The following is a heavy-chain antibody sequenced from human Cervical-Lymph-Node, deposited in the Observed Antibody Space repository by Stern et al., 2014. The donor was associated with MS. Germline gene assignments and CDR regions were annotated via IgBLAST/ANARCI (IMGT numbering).Heavy chain of an antibody. CDR3: ARVASSGYYPDY. J-gene: IGHJ4*02. V-gene: IGHV1-2*04. CDR2: INSNRGDT. D-gene: IGHD3-22*01. Sequence: VKLVQSGAEMKKPGDSVKVSCKTSGYIFTGHYVHWVRQAPGQGLEYMGWINSNRGDTNYVQKFQGWVTMTRDTSISTIYMELSRLTPDDTAVYYCARVASSGYYPDYWGQGTLVTVSS. CDR1: GYIFTGHY.